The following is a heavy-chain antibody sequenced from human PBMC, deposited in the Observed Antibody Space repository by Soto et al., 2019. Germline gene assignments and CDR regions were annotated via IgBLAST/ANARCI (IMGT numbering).Heavy chain of an antibody. CDR1: GFTFTSSA. D-gene: IGHD2-2*02. J-gene: IGHJ6*03. V-gene: IGHV1-58*01. CDR2: MVVGSGNT. CDR3: AAGVRYCSSTSCYIGYYYYMDV. Sequence: ASVKVSCKASGFTFTSSAVQWVRQARGQRLEWIGWMVVGSGNTNYAEKFQERVTITKDMSTSTAYMDLSRLRSEDTAVYYCAAGVRYCSSTSCYIGYYYYMDVWGKGTTVTVSS.